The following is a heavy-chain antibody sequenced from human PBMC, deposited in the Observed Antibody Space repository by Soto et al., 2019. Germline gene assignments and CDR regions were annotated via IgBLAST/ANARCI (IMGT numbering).Heavy chain of an antibody. D-gene: IGHD3-16*01. CDR3: ARGGRDAYDWFDP. V-gene: IGHV3-7*01. CDR1: NFSFSSFW. Sequence: GGSLRLSCAASNFSFSSFWMSWVRQAPGKGLEWVAKIKQDGSEKYYVDSLKGRFTISRDNAKNSMYLQMNSLRVEDTAVYFCARGGRDAYDWFDPWGQGTLVTVSS. J-gene: IGHJ5*02. CDR2: IKQDGSEK.